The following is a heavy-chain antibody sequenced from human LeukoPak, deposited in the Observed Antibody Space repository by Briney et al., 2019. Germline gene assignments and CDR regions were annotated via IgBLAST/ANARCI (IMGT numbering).Heavy chain of an antibody. J-gene: IGHJ3*02. V-gene: IGHV5-51*01. Sequence: GESLKISCKGSGYSFTNNWIGWVRQMPGKGLEWVGIIYPGDSDTRYSPSFQGQVTISADKSINTAYLQWSSLKASDTAMYYCATIATGGTIGSGGDAFDIWGQGTMVTVSS. CDR2: IYPGDSDT. CDR1: GYSFTNNW. D-gene: IGHD2-21*01. CDR3: ATIATGGTIGSGGDAFDI.